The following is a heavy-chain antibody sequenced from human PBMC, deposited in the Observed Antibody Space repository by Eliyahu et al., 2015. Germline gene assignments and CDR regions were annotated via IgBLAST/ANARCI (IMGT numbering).Heavy chain of an antibody. Sequence: QLQLQESGPGLVKPSETLSLTCTVSGXSISSSSYYWGWIRQPPGKGLEWIGSIYYSGSTYYNPSLKSRVTISVDTSKNQFSLKLSSVTAADTAVYYYACSSSWYVFDYWGQGTLVTVSS. J-gene: IGHJ4*02. CDR1: GXSISSSSYY. CDR3: ACSSSWYVFDY. D-gene: IGHD6-13*01. CDR2: IYYSGST. V-gene: IGHV4-39*07.